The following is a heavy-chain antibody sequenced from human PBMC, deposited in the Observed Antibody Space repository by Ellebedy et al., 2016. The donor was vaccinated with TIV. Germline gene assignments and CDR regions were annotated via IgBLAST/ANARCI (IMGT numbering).Heavy chain of an antibody. D-gene: IGHD3-10*01. J-gene: IGHJ6*02. CDR3: AGNRRREALWFEERLNYFYSIGV. CDR2: IVAGTGKT. CDR1: GFAFSDTA. V-gene: IGHV1-58*02. Sequence: AASVKVSCKASGFAFSDTAIQWVRQTRGQGLEWIGWIVAGTGKTNYAQMLQGRVTITRDMSTSTAYMKLSSLRSEDPAVYYCAGNRRREALWFEERLNYFYSIGVWGQGTTVIVSS.